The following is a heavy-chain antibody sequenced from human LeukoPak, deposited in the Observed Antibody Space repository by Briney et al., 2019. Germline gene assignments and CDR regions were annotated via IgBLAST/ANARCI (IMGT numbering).Heavy chain of an antibody. CDR1: GGSISSSSYY. CDR3: AREIVSVVERAYFDS. CDR2: IYYSGST. J-gene: IGHJ4*02. V-gene: IGHV4-39*07. Sequence: SSETLSLTCTVSGGSISSSSYYWGWIRQPPGKGLEWIGRIYYSGSTYYNPSLKSRVTISVDTSKSQFSLKLSSVTAADTAVYYCAREIVSVVERAYFDSWGQGTLVTVSP. D-gene: IGHD2-15*01.